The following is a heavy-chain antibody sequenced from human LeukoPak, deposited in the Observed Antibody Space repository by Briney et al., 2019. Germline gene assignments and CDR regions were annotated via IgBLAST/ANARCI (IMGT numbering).Heavy chain of an antibody. J-gene: IGHJ4*02. V-gene: IGHV1-69*05. Sequence: ASVKVSCKASGGTFSSYAISWVRQAPGQGLEWMGGIIPIFGIANYAQKFQGRVTITTDESTSTAYMELSSLRSEDTAVYYCARGPLRYFDWLTGWGQGTLVTVSS. D-gene: IGHD3-9*01. CDR1: GGTFSSYA. CDR3: ARGPLRYFDWLTG. CDR2: IIPIFGIA.